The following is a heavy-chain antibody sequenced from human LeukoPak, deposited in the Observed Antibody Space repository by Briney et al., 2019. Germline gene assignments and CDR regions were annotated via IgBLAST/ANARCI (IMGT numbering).Heavy chain of an antibody. D-gene: IGHD4-17*01. CDR3: ARRANDYGDYVSWFDP. CDR2: IYYSGST. CDR1: GGSISSYY. V-gene: IGHV4-59*01. J-gene: IGHJ5*02. Sequence: SETLSLTCTVSGGSISSYYWSWIRQPPGKGLEWIGYIYYSGSTNYNPSLKSRVTISVDTSKNQFSLKLSSVTAADTAVYYCARRANDYGDYVSWFDPWGQGTLVTVSS.